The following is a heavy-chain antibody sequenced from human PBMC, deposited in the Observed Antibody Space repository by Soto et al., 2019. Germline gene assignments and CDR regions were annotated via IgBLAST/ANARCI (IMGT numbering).Heavy chain of an antibody. CDR1: GGSISSSNW. Sequence: SETLSLTCTVSGGSISSSNWWTWIRQHPGKGLEWIGYIYDSGSTYYNPSLRSRVTISVDTSKKQFSLKLRSVTAADTAVYYCARDAAEYYFDYWGQGTLVTVSS. CDR3: ARDAAEYYFDY. D-gene: IGHD6-25*01. CDR2: IYDSGST. J-gene: IGHJ4*02. V-gene: IGHV4-31*03.